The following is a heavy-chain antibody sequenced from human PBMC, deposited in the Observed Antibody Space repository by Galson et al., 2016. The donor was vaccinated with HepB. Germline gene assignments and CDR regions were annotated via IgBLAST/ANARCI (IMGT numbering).Heavy chain of an antibody. D-gene: IGHD3-10*01. J-gene: IGHJ4*02. CDR1: GFTFSGYR. Sequence: SLRLSCAASGFTFSGYRMSWVRQAPGKGLEWVSTITGSASNTYYADSVKGQFTISRDNSKNTLFLQMDSLRVEDTAVYYCAKYGSTSRPYYLDYWGQGTLVTVSS. CDR2: ITGSASNT. V-gene: IGHV3-23*01. CDR3: AKYGSTSRPYYLDY.